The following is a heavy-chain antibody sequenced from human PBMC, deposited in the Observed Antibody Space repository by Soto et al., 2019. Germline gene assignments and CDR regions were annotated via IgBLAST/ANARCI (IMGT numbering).Heavy chain of an antibody. V-gene: IGHV1-69*01. D-gene: IGHD6-13*01. J-gene: IGHJ6*02. Sequence: QVQLVQSGAEVKKPGSSVKVSCKASGGTFSSYAISWVRQAPGQGLEWMGGIIPIVGTANYAQKFQGRVTMHPDDGTTTGSRGVRGRRRGNPAGKHCARALTRDGSSWGVGLYYYYYCGMDVWGQGTTVTVSS. CDR3: ARALTRDGSSWGVGLYYYYYCGMDV. CDR2: IIPIVGTA. CDR1: GGTFSSYA.